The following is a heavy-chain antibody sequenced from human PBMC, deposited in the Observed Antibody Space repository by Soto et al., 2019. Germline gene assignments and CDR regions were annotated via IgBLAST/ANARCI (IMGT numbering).Heavy chain of an antibody. D-gene: IGHD3-10*01. CDR3: ARAYYYGSGTPGGLDV. V-gene: IGHV1-3*01. CDR1: GYTFTSYA. Sequence: QVQLVQSGAEVKKPGASVKVSCKASGYTFTSYAMHWVRQAPGQRLEWMGWINAGNGNTKSSQKFPGRVTITSDTTASTASMELSSLRSEETSVYYCARAYYYGSGTPGGLDVWGQGTTVTVSS. CDR2: INAGNGNT. J-gene: IGHJ6*02.